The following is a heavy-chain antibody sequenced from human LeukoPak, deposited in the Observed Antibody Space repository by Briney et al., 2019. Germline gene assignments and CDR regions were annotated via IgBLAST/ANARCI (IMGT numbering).Heavy chain of an antibody. J-gene: IGHJ4*02. CDR3: ARWGGTRQYYFDY. CDR1: GFIFSDYG. Sequence: PGGSLRLFCAVSGFIFSDYGFHWVRQAPGKGLEWVAVTRFDGSIKQYADSVKGRFTISRDDSKNTLYLQMNSLKSEDTAVYYCARWGGTRQYYFDYWGRGTLVTVSS. V-gene: IGHV3-33*01. CDR2: TRFDGSIK. D-gene: IGHD1-1*01.